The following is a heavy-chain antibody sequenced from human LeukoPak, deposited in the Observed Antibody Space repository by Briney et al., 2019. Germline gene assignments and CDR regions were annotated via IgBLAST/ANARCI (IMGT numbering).Heavy chain of an antibody. CDR1: GGSISSYY. V-gene: IGHV4-4*07. CDR2: IYTSGST. Sequence: SETLSLTCTVSGGSISSYYWSWIRQPAGKGLEWIGRIYTSGSTNYNPSLKSRVTISVDTSKNQFSLKLSSVTAADTAVYYCARDRWMYGYGDYVGYYYYYMDVWGKGTTVTISS. J-gene: IGHJ6*03. D-gene: IGHD4-17*01. CDR3: ARDRWMYGYGDYVGYYYYYMDV.